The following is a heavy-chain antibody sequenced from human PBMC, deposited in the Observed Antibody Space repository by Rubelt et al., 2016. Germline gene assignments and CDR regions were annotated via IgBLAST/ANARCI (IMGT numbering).Heavy chain of an antibody. J-gene: IGHJ4*02. Sequence: LQLQESGPGLVKPSETLSLACTVSGGSISSSNYWGWVRQAPGKGLEWVSVIYTGGSTYYADSVKGRFTISRDNSENTLSLQMNSLRAEETAVYYCASGLTTKYYFDYWGQGTLVTVSS. V-gene: IGHV3-53*01. CDR3: ASGLTTKYYFDY. CDR1: GGSISSSNY. CDR2: IYTGGST. D-gene: IGHD4/OR15-4a*01.